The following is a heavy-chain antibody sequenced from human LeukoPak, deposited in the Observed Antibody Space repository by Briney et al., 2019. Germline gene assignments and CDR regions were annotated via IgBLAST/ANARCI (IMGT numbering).Heavy chain of an antibody. V-gene: IGHV5-51*01. Sequence: GESLKISCKVSGYSFTSYWIGWVRQRPGKGLEWMGIIYPGDSDTRYSPSFQGQVTISADKSISSAYLQWSSLKASDTATYYCARPRDTGNDRYYFDYWGQGTLVTVSS. CDR1: GYSFTSYW. CDR3: ARPRDTGNDRYYFDY. D-gene: IGHD5-12*01. CDR2: IYPGDSDT. J-gene: IGHJ4*02.